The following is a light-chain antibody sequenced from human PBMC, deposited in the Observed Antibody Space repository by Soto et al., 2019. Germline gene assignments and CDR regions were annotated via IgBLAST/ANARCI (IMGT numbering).Light chain of an antibody. CDR3: QQYYSYPLT. J-gene: IGKJ4*01. CDR1: QGISSY. V-gene: IGKV1-8*01. Sequence: AIRMTPFPSSLSASTVDRVTITCRASQGISSYLAWYQQKPGKAPKLLIYAASTLQSGVPSRFSGSGSGTDFTLTISCLQSEDFATYYCQQYYSYPLTFGGGTKVDIK. CDR2: AAS.